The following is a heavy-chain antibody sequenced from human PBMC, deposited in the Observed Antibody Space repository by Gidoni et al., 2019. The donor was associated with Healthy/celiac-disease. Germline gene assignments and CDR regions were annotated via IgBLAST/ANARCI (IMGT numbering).Heavy chain of an antibody. D-gene: IGHD3-3*01. CDR1: GFTFSSYA. J-gene: IGHJ4*02. Sequence: EVQLLESGGGLVQPGGSLRLSCSASGFTFSSYAMSWVRQAPGKGLEWVSAISGSGGSTYYADSVKGRFTISRDNSKNTLYLQMNSLRAEDTAVYYCAKSEGITIFGVATSPIDYWGQGTLVTVSS. CDR2: ISGSGGST. V-gene: IGHV3-23*01. CDR3: AKSEGITIFGVATSPIDY.